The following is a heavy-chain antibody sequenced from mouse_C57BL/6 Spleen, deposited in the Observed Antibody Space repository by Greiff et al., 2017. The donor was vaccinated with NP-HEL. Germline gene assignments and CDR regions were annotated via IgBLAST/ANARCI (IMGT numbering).Heavy chain of an antibody. D-gene: IGHD1-1*01. Sequence: QVQLQQSGAELVRPGASVKMSCKASGYTFTSYNMHWVKQTPRQGLEWIGAIYPGNGDTSYNQKFKGKATLTVDKSSSTAYMQLSSLTSEDSAVYFCARGMYYYGSRGLYWYFDVWGTGTTVTVSS. CDR2: IYPGNGDT. CDR1: GYTFTSYN. CDR3: ARGMYYYGSRGLYWYFDV. V-gene: IGHV1-12*01. J-gene: IGHJ1*03.